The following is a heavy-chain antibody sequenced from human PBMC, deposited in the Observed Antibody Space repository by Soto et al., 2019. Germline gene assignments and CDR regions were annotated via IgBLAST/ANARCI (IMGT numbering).Heavy chain of an antibody. CDR2: ISYDGSNK. J-gene: IGHJ3*02. CDR3: AKDFVVVPAAYDAFDI. CDR1: GFTFSSYG. V-gene: IGHV3-30*18. D-gene: IGHD2-2*01. Sequence: GGSLRLSCAASGFTFSSYGMHWVRQAPGKGLEWVAVISYDGSNKYYADSVKGRFTISRDNSKNTLYLQMNSLRAEDTAVYYCAKDFVVVPAAYDAFDIWGQGTMVTVSS.